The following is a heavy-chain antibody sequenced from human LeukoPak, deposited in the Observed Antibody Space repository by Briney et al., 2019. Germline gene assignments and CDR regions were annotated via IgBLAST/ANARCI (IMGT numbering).Heavy chain of an antibody. CDR3: AKDKVVTPSAWFDP. CDR2: ISGSGGST. Sequence: GGSLRLSCAASGFTFSSYAMSWVRQPPGKGLEWVSAISGSGGSTYYAASVKGRFTISRDNSKNTLYLQMNSLRAEDTAVYYCAKDKVVTPSAWFDPWGQGTLVTVSS. V-gene: IGHV3-23*01. J-gene: IGHJ5*02. D-gene: IGHD4-23*01. CDR1: GFTFSSYA.